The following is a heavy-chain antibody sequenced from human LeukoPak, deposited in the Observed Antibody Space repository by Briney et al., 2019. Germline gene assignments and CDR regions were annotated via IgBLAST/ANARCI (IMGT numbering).Heavy chain of an antibody. J-gene: IGHJ4*02. Sequence: SVKVSCTASGGTFSSYAISWVRQAPGQGLEWMGRIIPILGIANYAQKLQGRVTITADKSTITAYMELSSLRSEDTAVYYCNVGANSGYYFDCWGQGTLVTVSS. D-gene: IGHD4/OR15-4a*01. CDR1: GGTFSSYA. V-gene: IGHV1-69*04. CDR2: IIPILGIA. CDR3: NVGANSGYYFDC.